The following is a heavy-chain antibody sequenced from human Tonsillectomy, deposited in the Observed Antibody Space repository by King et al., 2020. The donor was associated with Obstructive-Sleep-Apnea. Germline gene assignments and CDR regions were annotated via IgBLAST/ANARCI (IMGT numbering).Heavy chain of an antibody. J-gene: IGHJ6*02. CDR1: GASITTYH. CDR3: ARDRTTPRGGDAFYYYGMDV. V-gene: IGHV4-59*01. D-gene: IGHD2-21*01. Sequence: QLQESGPGLVKPSETLSLTCTVSGASITTYHWSWVRRPPGKGLEWIGYIYSSGAARYNPSLKSRVTISVDTSENQFSLKLNSMTAADTAVYYCARDRTTPRGGDAFYYYGMDVWGQGTTVNVS. CDR2: IYSSGAA.